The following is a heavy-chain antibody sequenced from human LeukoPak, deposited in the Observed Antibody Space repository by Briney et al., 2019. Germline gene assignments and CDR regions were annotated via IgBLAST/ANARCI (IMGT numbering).Heavy chain of an antibody. J-gene: IGHJ4*02. D-gene: IGHD1-14*01. CDR3: AKETGRFFDY. CDR2: ISWNSGSI. V-gene: IGHV3-9*01. Sequence: GGSLRLSCAASGFTFDDYAMHWVRQAPGKGLEWVSGISWNSGSIGYADSVKGRFTISRDNAKNSLYLQMNSLRAEDTALYYCAKETGRFFDYWGQGTLVTVSS. CDR1: GFTFDDYA.